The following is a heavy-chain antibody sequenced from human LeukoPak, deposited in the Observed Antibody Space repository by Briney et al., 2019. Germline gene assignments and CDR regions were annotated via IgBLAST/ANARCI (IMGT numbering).Heavy chain of an antibody. V-gene: IGHV3-73*01. D-gene: IGHD3-22*01. J-gene: IGHJ4*02. CDR3: TRHFYADYYDSSGYSH. Sequence: GESLRLSCAASGFTFSGSAMHWVRQASGKGLEWVGRIRSKANSYATAYAASVKGRFTISRDDSKNTAYLQMNSLKTEDTAVYYCTRHFYADYYDSSGYSHWGQGTLVTVSS. CDR2: IRSKANSYAT. CDR1: GFTFSGSA.